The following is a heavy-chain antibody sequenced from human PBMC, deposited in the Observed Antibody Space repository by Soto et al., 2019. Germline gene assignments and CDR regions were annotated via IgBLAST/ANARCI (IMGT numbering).Heavy chain of an antibody. J-gene: IGHJ6*02. CDR1: GFPFSLYG. D-gene: IGHD6-25*01. V-gene: IGHV3-33*01. CDR3: ARRSGDVRSDHDYYGMDV. Sequence: GGSLRLSCEASGFPFSLYGMHWVRQAPGKGPEWVAVMRFDGSKKYYADSVKGRFIISRDNSKNMVFLQMNSLRVEDTAVYYCARRSGDVRSDHDYYGMDVWGQGTTVTVSS. CDR2: MRFDGSKK.